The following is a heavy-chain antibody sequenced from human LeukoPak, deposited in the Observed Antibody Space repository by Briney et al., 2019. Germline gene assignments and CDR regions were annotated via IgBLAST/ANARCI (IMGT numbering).Heavy chain of an antibody. D-gene: IGHD3-22*01. CDR2: IYDSGST. CDR3: ACLTTADAFDI. CDR1: DYSISSGYY. J-gene: IGHJ3*02. Sequence: SETLSLTCTVSDYSISSGYYWGWIRPPPGKGLEWIGYIYDSGSTNYNPSLKSRVTISVDTSKNQFSLKLSSVTAADTAVYYCACLTTADAFDIWGQGTMVTVSS. V-gene: IGHV4-61*01.